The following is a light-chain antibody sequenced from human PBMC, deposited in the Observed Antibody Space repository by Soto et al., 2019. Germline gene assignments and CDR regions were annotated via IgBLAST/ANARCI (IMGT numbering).Light chain of an antibody. CDR1: SSDVGSYNP. V-gene: IGLV2-23*01. CDR3: CSYAGSNNWV. Sequence: QSALTQPAFVSGSPGQSITISCTGTSSDVGSYNPVSWYQQHPGKAPKLMIYEGSKRPSGVSNRFSGSKSGNTASLTISGLQAEDESDYFCCSYAGSNNWVFGGGTKLTVL. J-gene: IGLJ3*02. CDR2: EGS.